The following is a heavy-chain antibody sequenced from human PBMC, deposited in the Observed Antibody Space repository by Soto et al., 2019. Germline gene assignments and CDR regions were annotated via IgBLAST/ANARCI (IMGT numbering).Heavy chain of an antibody. D-gene: IGHD2-8*01. V-gene: IGHV3-9*01. CDR3: AKSLGDIVLMVYDYGMDV. J-gene: IGHJ6*02. CDR1: GFTFDDYA. Sequence: HPGGSLRLSCAASGFTFDDYAMHWVRQAPGKGLEWVSGISWNSGSIGYADSVKGRFTISRDNAKNSLYLQMNSLRAEDTAVYYCAKSLGDIVLMVYDYGMDVWGQGTTVTVSS. CDR2: ISWNSGSI.